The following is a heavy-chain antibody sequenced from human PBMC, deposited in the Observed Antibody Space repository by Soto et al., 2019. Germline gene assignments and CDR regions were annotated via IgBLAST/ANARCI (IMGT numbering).Heavy chain of an antibody. CDR1: GGTFSSYA. Sequence: QVQLVQSGAEVKKPGSSVKVSCKASGGTFSSYAISWVRQAPGQGLEWMGGIIPIFGTANYAQKFQGRVTLXXDXSXXTAEMELSSPGSEDTAVYYCARALALFTPADAFDIWGQGTMVTVSS. J-gene: IGHJ3*02. V-gene: IGHV1-69*05. CDR2: IIPIFGTA. CDR3: ARALALFTPADAFDI. D-gene: IGHD2-15*01.